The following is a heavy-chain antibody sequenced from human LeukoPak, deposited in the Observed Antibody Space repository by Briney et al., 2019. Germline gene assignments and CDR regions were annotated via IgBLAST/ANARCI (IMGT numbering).Heavy chain of an antibody. CDR2: IYSSGST. J-gene: IGHJ5*02. V-gene: IGHV4-39*01. D-gene: IGHD1-26*01. Sequence: SETLSLTCSVSGASISSGSNYWGWIRQPPGKTLEWIGSIYSSGSTYYNSSLQSRVIIIIDTPKNHFSLTLSSVTAADTALYYCAKSRPGGSYRRNWFDPWGQGTLVTVSS. CDR1: GASISSGSNY. CDR3: AKSRPGGSYRRNWFDP.